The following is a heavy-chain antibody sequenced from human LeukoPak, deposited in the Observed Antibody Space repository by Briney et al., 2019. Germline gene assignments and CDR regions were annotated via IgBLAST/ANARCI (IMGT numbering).Heavy chain of an antibody. V-gene: IGHV4-59*12. J-gene: IGHJ3*02. CDR3: ASTYNWNYGAFDI. CDR1: GGSISSYY. D-gene: IGHD1-7*01. CDR2: IYYSGST. Sequence: SETLSLTCTVSGGSISSYYWSWIRQPPGKGLEWIGYIYYSGSTYYNPSLKSRVTISVDTSKNQFSLKLSSVTAADTAVYYCASTYNWNYGAFDIWGQGTMVTVSS.